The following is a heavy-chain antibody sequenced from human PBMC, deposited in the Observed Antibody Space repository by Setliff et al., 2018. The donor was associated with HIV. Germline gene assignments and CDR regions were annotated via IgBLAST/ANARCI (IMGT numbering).Heavy chain of an antibody. Sequence: ASVKVSCKASGYIFSSYGISWVRQAPGQGLEWMGWISAYNGNINYAQKFQGRVTMTTDTSTSTAHMELRSLRSDDTAVYYCARDREAGDWFDPWGQGTQVTVSS. CDR2: ISAYNGNI. J-gene: IGHJ5*02. V-gene: IGHV1-18*01. D-gene: IGHD6-13*01. CDR3: ARDREAGDWFDP. CDR1: GYIFSSYG.